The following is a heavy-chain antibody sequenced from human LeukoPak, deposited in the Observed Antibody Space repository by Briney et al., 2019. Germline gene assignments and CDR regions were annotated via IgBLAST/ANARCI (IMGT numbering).Heavy chain of an antibody. CDR2: ISRSGGST. CDR3: AKGLSSTRGALYYMDV. CDR1: GFTFSSYA. J-gene: IGHJ6*03. D-gene: IGHD2-2*01. V-gene: IGHV3-23*01. Sequence: QSGGSLRLSCAASGFTFSSYAMSWVRQAPGKGLEWVSAISRSGGSTYYADSVKGGFTISRDDSKNPLYLQMNSLSAEDTAIYNCAKGLSSTRGALYYMDVWGKGTTVTVSS.